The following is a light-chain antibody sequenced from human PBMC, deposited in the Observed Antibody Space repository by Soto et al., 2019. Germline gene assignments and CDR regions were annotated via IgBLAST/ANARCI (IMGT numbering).Light chain of an antibody. CDR1: QSVSSD. V-gene: IGKV3-11*01. CDR2: DAS. Sequence: EVVLTQSPATLSLSLGESATLSCRASQSVSSDLAWYQQKHGRGPRLLIYDASTRATGVSARFSGSGYGTDFTLTISSLEPDDFAVYYCHQRSSWPRGTFGQGTQVDI. CDR3: HQRSSWPRGT. J-gene: IGKJ1*01.